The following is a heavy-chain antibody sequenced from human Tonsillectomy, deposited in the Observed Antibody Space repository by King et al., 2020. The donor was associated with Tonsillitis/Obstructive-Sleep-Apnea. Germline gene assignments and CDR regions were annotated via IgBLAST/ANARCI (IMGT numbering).Heavy chain of an antibody. Sequence: QLVQSGAEVKKPGASVKVSCKASGYTFTSYGINWVRQAPGQGLEWMGWISAYNGNTNYAQKLQGRVTMTTDTSTSTAYMELRSLRSDDTAVYYCAREPFTYYDFWSGYRFYFDYWGQGTLVTVSS. J-gene: IGHJ4*02. CDR3: AREPFTYYDFWSGYRFYFDY. D-gene: IGHD3-3*01. CDR2: ISAYNGNT. CDR1: GYTFTSYG. V-gene: IGHV1-18*01.